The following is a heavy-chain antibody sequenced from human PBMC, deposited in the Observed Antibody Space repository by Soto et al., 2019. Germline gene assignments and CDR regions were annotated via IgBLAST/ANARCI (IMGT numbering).Heavy chain of an antibody. D-gene: IGHD2-2*01. Sequence: GGSLRLSCAASGFTFSSYAMSWVRQAPGKGLEWVSAISGSGGSTYYADSVKGRFTISRDNSKNTLYLQMNSLRAEDTAVYYCAKEGYCSSTSCPHNRFDPWGQGTLVTVSS. CDR2: ISGSGGST. CDR3: AKEGYCSSTSCPHNRFDP. V-gene: IGHV3-23*01. CDR1: GFTFSSYA. J-gene: IGHJ5*02.